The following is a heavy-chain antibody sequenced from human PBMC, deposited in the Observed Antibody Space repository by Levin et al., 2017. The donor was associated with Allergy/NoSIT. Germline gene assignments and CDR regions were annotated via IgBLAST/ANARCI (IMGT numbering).Heavy chain of an antibody. J-gene: IGHJ3*02. CDR1: GGTFSSYA. V-gene: IGHV1-69*01. D-gene: IGHD2-2*01. CDR2: IIPIFGTA. Sequence: KISCKASGGTFSSYAISWVRQAPGQGLEWMGGIIPIFGTANYAQKFQGRVTITADESTSTAYMELSSLRSEDTAVYYCAREMGPIVVVPAAMPENDAFDIWGQGTMVTVSS. CDR3: AREMGPIVVVPAAMPENDAFDI.